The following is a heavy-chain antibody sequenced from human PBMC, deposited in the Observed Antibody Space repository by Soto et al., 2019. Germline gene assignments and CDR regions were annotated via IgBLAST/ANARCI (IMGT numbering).Heavy chain of an antibody. Sequence: SDTLSLTCTFSVFSVISFIYYLSFIRQPPGKGLEWIGYIYYSGSTNYNPSLKSRVTISVDTSKNQFSLKLSSVTDAETAVYYCARVLNGNRWFEHWGKGNMVNVSS. CDR1: VFSVISFIYY. CDR2: IYYSGST. CDR3: ARVLNGNRWFEH. J-gene: IGHJ5*02. V-gene: IGHV4-61*01. D-gene: IGHD3-9*01.